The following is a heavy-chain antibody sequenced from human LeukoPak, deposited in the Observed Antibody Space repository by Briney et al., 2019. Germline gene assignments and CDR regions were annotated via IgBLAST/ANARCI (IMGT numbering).Heavy chain of an antibody. Sequence: PSETLSLTCTVSGGSISSGGYYWSWIRQHPGKGLEWIGYIYYSGSTYYNPSLKSRVTMSVDTSKNQFSLKLSSVTAADTAVYYCARDLRGRGQLERRWTDWFDPWGQGTLVTVSS. D-gene: IGHD1-1*01. CDR3: ARDLRGRGQLERRWTDWFDP. J-gene: IGHJ5*02. V-gene: IGHV4-31*03. CDR2: IYYSGST. CDR1: GGSISSGGYY.